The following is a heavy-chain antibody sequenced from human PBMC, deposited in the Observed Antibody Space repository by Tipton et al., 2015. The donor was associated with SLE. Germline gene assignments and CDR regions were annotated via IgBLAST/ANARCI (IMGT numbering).Heavy chain of an antibody. D-gene: IGHD6-6*01. CDR3: ARVRDSSSAGVDY. J-gene: IGHJ4*02. CDR2: INHSGST. Sequence: TLSLTCAVYGGSFSGYYWSWIRQPPGKGLEWIGEINHSGSTNYNPSLKSRVTISVDTSKNQFSLKLSSVTAADTAVYYCARVRDSSSAGVDYWGQGTLVTVSS. V-gene: IGHV4-34*01. CDR1: GGSFSGYY.